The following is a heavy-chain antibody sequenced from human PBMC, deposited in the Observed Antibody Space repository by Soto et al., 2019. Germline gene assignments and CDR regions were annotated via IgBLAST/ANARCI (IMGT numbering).Heavy chain of an antibody. CDR2: IITYNGNT. CDR1: GYTFSSYA. V-gene: IGHV1-18*01. CDR3: ARTGPPVDY. Sequence: QVQLVQSGAEVKKPGASVKVSCKASGYTFSSYAISWVRQAPGQGLEWMGWIITYNGNTNSAQKLQGRVTMTTDTSTTTAYMDLRSLRADDTAVYYCARTGPPVDYWGQGTLVTVSS. J-gene: IGHJ4*02.